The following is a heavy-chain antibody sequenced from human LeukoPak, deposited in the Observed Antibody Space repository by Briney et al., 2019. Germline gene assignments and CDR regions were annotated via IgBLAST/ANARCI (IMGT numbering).Heavy chain of an antibody. CDR2: IYSGNST. CDR1: GLTVSSNY. V-gene: IGHV3-66*01. Sequence: GGSLRLSCVASGLTVSSNYMSWVRQAPGKGLEWVSVIYSGNSTYYADSVKGRFTISSDNSRNTLYLQMNSLRAEDTAVYYCARDRAEGMATIIDAFDIWGQGTMVTVSS. CDR3: ARDRAEGMATIIDAFDI. D-gene: IGHD5-24*01. J-gene: IGHJ3*02.